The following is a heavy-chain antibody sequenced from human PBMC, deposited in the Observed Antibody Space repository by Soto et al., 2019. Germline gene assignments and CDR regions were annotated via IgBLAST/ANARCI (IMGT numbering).Heavy chain of an antibody. CDR2: ISYDGSNK. J-gene: IGHJ4*02. CDR3: ASGPGIAVEYYFDY. CDR1: GFTFSSYA. Sequence: GGSLRLSCAASGFTFSSYAMHWVRQAPGKGLEWVAVISYDGSNKYYADSVKGRFTISRDNSKNTLYLQMNSLRAEDTAVYYCASGPGIAVEYYFDYWGQGTLVTVSS. V-gene: IGHV3-30-3*01. D-gene: IGHD6-19*01.